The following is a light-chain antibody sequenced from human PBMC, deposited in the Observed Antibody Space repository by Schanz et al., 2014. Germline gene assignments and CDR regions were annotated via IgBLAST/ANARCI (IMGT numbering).Light chain of an antibody. J-gene: IGKJ4*01. V-gene: IGKV1-5*01. Sequence: DIQMTQSPSTLSASVGDRVTITCRASQSISGWLAWFQQKPGKAPKLLVYDASTLESGVPPRFSGSGSGTDFTLTISSLQPEDFATYYCQQATGFPPTFGGGTKVEIK. CDR3: QQATGFPPT. CDR1: QSISGW. CDR2: DAS.